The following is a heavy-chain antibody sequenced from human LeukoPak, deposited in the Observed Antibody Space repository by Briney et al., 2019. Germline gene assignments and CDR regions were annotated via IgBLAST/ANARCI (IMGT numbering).Heavy chain of an antibody. CDR1: GFTFNRYW. CDR3: ARAYYDSSGRYFDY. CDR2: INSDGNST. Sequence: PGGSLRLSCAASGFTFNRYWMHWVRQAPGKGLVWVSRINSDGNSTSYADSVKGRFTISRDNAKNTLYLQMNSLRAEDTAAYYCARAYYDSSGRYFDYWGQGTLVTVSS. V-gene: IGHV3-74*01. D-gene: IGHD3-22*01. J-gene: IGHJ4*02.